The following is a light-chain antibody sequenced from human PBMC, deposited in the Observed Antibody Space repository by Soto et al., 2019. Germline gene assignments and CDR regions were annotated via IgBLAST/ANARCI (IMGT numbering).Light chain of an antibody. CDR3: QSYDGSLNSVI. V-gene: IGLV1-40*01. CDR2: ANT. J-gene: IGLJ2*01. Sequence: QSVLTQPPSVSGAPGQRVTISCTGSSSNIGANYDVHWYHHLPGTAPKLLIYANTNRPSGVSDRFSGSKSGTSASLAITGLQAEDEGDFYCQSYDGSLNSVIFGGGTQLTVL. CDR1: SSNIGANYD.